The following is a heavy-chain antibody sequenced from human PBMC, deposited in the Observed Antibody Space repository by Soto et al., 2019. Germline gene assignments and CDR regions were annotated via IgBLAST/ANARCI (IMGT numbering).Heavy chain of an antibody. J-gene: IGHJ6*02. Sequence: SETLSLTCTISGGSIINYFWNWMRQPPGKGLEWIGYMYYSGSTNYNPSLKSRVTISVDTSKNQFSLKLSSVTAADTAVYYCAGDRKDRNYHYGLDVWGQGTTVTVSS. D-gene: IGHD3-22*01. CDR3: AGDRKDRNYHYGLDV. CDR2: MYYSGST. CDR1: GGSIINYF. V-gene: IGHV4-59*01.